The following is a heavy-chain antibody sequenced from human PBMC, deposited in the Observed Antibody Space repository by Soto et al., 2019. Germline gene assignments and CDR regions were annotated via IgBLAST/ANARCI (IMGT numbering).Heavy chain of an antibody. CDR3: ARARQLYLYGMDV. D-gene: IGHD2-8*01. Sequence: QVQLVESGGSVVQPGTSLRLSCLASGFTFSRYVMDWVGQAPGKRLEWVAVISHDETNKYYADSVKGRFTVSRDNSMDTLYLQMNSLRAEDTAMYYCARARQLYLYGMDVWGQGTTVTVSS. CDR1: GFTFSRYV. V-gene: IGHV3-30-3*01. CDR2: ISHDETNK. J-gene: IGHJ6*02.